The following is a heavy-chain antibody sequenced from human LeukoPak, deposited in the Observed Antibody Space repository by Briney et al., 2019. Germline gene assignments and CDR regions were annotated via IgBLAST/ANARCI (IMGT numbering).Heavy chain of an antibody. V-gene: IGHV1-69*04. CDR1: GGTFSSYA. CDR2: IIPILGIA. CDR3: ARGVTYGSGSYYNEDYYYYYGMDV. J-gene: IGHJ6*02. D-gene: IGHD3-10*01. Sequence: SVKVSCKASGGTFSSYAISWVRQAPGQGLEWMGRIIPILGIANYAQKFQGRVTITADKSTSTAYMELSSLRSEDTAVYYCARGVTYGSGSYYNEDYYYYYGMDVWGRGTTVTVSS.